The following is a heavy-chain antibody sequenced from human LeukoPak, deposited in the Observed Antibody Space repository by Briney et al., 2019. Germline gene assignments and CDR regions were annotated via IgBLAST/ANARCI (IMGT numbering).Heavy chain of an antibody. CDR3: ARGSHDYYSSGSYSHYGMDV. D-gene: IGHD6-19*01. V-gene: IGHV4-34*01. CDR1: GGSFSGYY. CDR2: INHSGSI. J-gene: IGHJ6*02. Sequence: SETLSLTCAVYGGSFSGYYWSWIRHPPRKGLEWMGEINHSGSINYNPSLKSRVTTSVDTSKNEFSMKLSSVNAADTAVYYCARGSHDYYSSGSYSHYGMDVWGQGTTVTVSS.